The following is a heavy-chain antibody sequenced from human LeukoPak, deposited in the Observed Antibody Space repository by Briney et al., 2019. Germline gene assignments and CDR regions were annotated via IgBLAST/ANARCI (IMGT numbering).Heavy chain of an antibody. Sequence: PGGSLRLSCEASGFTFSSSAMNWVRQAPGKGLEWVAFIRYDGSNKYYADSVKGRFTISRDNSKNTLYLQMNSLRAEDTAVYYCAKDMDYGDGYFDYWGQGTLVTVSS. D-gene: IGHD4-17*01. J-gene: IGHJ4*02. CDR2: IRYDGSNK. CDR1: GFTFSSSA. V-gene: IGHV3-30*02. CDR3: AKDMDYGDGYFDY.